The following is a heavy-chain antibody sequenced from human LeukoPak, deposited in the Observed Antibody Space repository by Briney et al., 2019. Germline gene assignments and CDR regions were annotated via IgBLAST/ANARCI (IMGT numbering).Heavy chain of an antibody. V-gene: IGHV3-33*01. Sequence: GTSLRLSCAASGFTFSSYGMHWVRQAPGKGLEWVAVIWYDGSNKYYADSVKGRFTISRDNSKNSLYLQMNSLRAEDTAVYYCARGAYDYVWGSYPGVDYWGQGTLVTVSS. CDR1: GFTFSSYG. D-gene: IGHD3-16*02. J-gene: IGHJ4*02. CDR3: ARGAYDYVWGSYPGVDY. CDR2: IWYDGSNK.